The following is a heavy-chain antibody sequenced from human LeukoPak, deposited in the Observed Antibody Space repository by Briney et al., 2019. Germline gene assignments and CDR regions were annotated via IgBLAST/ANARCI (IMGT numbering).Heavy chain of an antibody. CDR2: IWSDGSDK. CDR1: GFTFSHYG. V-gene: IGHV3-33*06. J-gene: IGHJ1*01. Sequence: GGSLRLSCAASGFTFSHYGMQWVRQTPGAGLEWVAVIWSDGSDKYYAKSVKGRFTISRDNSKNSLFLQMHSLRAEDTAVYYCAKDAQGGFDYSNSLQNWGQGILVTVSS. D-gene: IGHD4-11*01. CDR3: AKDAQGGFDYSNSLQN.